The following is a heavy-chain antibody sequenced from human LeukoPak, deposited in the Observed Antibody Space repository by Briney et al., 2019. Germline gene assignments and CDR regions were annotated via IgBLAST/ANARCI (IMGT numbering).Heavy chain of an antibody. Sequence: ASMKVSCKASGYTFTAYYIHWVRLAPGQGLQWMGWITPNSGGTKYAQRFQGRVTMTRDTSISTVYMELSGLKSDDTAVYYCARGFRLSAIEDCFDPWGQGTLVTVSS. V-gene: IGHV1-2*02. CDR2: ITPNSGGT. J-gene: IGHJ5*02. CDR1: GYTFTAYY. CDR3: ARGFRLSAIEDCFDP. D-gene: IGHD2-2*02.